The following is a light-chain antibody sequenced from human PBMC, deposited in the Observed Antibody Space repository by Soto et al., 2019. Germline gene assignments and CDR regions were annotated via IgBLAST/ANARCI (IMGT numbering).Light chain of an antibody. Sequence: EVVLTQSPATLSVSPGERATLSCGASQSVSSNLAWYQQKPGQAPRLLIYDASTRATGIPARFSGSGSGTEFTLTISSLQSEDFAVYCCQQYYKLPWTFGQGAKVDI. CDR3: QQYYKLPWT. V-gene: IGKV3-15*01. CDR2: DAS. CDR1: QSVSSN. J-gene: IGKJ1*01.